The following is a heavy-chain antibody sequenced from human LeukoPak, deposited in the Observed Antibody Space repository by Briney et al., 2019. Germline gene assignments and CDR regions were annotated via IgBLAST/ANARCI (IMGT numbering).Heavy chain of an antibody. V-gene: IGHV3-23*01. Sequence: GGSLRLSCAASGFTFSSYAMSWVRQAPGKGLEWVSAISGSGGSTYYADSVKGRFTISRDNAKNSLYLQMNSLRAEDTAVYYCARDPSPPSSWGQGTLVTVSS. CDR3: ARDPSPPSS. J-gene: IGHJ5*02. CDR2: ISGSGGST. CDR1: GFTFSSYA.